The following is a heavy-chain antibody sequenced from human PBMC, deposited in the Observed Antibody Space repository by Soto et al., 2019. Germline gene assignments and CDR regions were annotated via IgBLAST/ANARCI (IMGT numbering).Heavy chain of an antibody. CDR3: ARAPDSSGSNAFDI. D-gene: IGHD3-22*01. CDR1: GGTFSSYA. Sequence: GXSVEVCCKASGGTFSSYAISWVRQAPGQGLVWMGGIIPIFGTANYAQKFQGRVTITADESTSTAYMELSSLRSEDTAVYYCARAPDSSGSNAFDIWGQGTMVTVSS. J-gene: IGHJ3*02. CDR2: IIPIFGTA. V-gene: IGHV1-69*13.